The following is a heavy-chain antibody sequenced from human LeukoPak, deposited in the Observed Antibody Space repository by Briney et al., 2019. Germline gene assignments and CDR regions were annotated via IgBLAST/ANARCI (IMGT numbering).Heavy chain of an antibody. Sequence: HRASVKVSCKASGYTFTGSYMHWVRQAPGQGLEWMGRIDSNGGGTNYAQKFQGRVTMTRDTSISTAYMELSRLRSDDTAVYYCARAVRRACDIWGQGTMVTVSS. CDR2: IDSNGGGT. CDR3: ARAVRRACDI. CDR1: GYTFTGSY. J-gene: IGHJ3*02. V-gene: IGHV1-2*06. D-gene: IGHD3-10*01.